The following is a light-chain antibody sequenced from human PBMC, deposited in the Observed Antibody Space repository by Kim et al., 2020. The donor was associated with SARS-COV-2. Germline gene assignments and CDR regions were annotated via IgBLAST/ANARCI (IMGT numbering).Light chain of an antibody. CDR2: AAS. V-gene: IGKV1-27*01. CDR3: QKYNSAPWT. J-gene: IGKJ1*01. CDR1: QGITHS. Sequence: VTVGGRVPITCRASQGITHSLAWYQQKPGKVPQLLIYAASALQSGVPSRFSGSGSGTDFTLTISSLQPEDVATYYCQKYNSAPWTFGQGTKVDIK.